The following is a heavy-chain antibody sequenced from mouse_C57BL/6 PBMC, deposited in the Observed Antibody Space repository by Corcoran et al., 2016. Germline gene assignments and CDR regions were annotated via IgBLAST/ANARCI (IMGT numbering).Heavy chain of an antibody. V-gene: IGHV1-26*01. J-gene: IGHJ2*01. Sequence: EVQLQQSGPELVKPGASVKISCKASGYTFTDYYMNWVKQSHGKSLEWIGDINPNNGGTSYNQKFKGKATLTVDKSSSTAYMELRSLTSEDSAGYYCANLDYWGQGTTLTVSS. CDR3: ANLDY. CDR2: INPNNGGT. CDR1: GYTFTDYY.